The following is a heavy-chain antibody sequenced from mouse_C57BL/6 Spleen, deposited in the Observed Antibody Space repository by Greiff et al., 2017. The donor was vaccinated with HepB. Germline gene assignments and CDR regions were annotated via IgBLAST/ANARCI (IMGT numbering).Heavy chain of an antibody. CDR3: ARWYYGSSYGYWYFDV. V-gene: IGHV1-18*01. D-gene: IGHD1-1*01. Sequence: EVQLQQSGPELVKPGASVKIPCKASGYTFTDYNMDWVKQSHGKSLEWIGDINPNNGGTIYNQKFKGKATLTVDKSSSTAYMELRSLTSEDTAVYYCARWYYGSSYGYWYFDVWGTGTTVTVSS. J-gene: IGHJ1*03. CDR2: INPNNGGT. CDR1: GYTFTDYN.